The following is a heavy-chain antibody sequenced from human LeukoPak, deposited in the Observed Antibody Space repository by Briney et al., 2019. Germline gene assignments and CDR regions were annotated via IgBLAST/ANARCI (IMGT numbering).Heavy chain of an antibody. CDR3: ARDRSGFYSIDQ. J-gene: IGHJ4*02. D-gene: IGHD5-12*01. Sequence: GGSLRLSCAASGFTLSENNVHWVRQAPGKGLEWVALISNDGNSKDYADSVKGRFTLSGDNSKTTVYLQMNSLRAEDTAVYYCARDRSGFYSIDQWGQGTLVTVSP. CDR2: ISNDGNSK. CDR1: GFTLSENN. V-gene: IGHV3-30-3*01.